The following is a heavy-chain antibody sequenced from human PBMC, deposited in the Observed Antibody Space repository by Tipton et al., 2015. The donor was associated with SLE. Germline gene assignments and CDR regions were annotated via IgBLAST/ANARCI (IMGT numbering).Heavy chain of an antibody. D-gene: IGHD2-8*01. CDR3: ARDTRPNGYSFDY. J-gene: IGHJ4*02. V-gene: IGHV4-61*09. CDR2: IYTSGST. CDR1: GGSISSGSYY. Sequence: TLSLTCTVSGGSISSGSYYWSWIRQPAGKGLEWIGYIYTSGSTNYNPSLKSRVTISVDTSKNQFSLRLSSVTAADTAVYYCARDTRPNGYSFDYWGQGTLVTVSS.